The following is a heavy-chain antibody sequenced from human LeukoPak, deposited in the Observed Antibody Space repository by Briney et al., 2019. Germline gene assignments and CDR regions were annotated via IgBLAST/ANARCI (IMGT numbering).Heavy chain of an antibody. CDR3: ARVQLAAADDFWYFDL. CDR2: ISVNNGNP. J-gene: IGHJ2*01. V-gene: IGHV1-18*04. D-gene: IGHD6-13*01. CDR1: GYTFASYG. Sequence: ASVKVSCKASGYTFASYGLTWVRQAPGQGLEWMGWISVNNGNPNFAQKFRGRLTMTTDTSTSTVDMELRSLRSDDTAVYYCARVQLAAADDFWYFDLWGRGTLVTVSS.